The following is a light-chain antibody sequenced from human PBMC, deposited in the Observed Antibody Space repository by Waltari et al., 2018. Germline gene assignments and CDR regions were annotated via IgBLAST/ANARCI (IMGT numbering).Light chain of an antibody. Sequence: EIVMTQSPATLSVSPGERVTLSCRASQSVNINLPWYQQKPGQAPRVLIDDASSRATGIPARFSDSGSGTEFTLTISSLQSEDSAVYYCHQSNKWPLTFGGGTRVEIK. CDR2: DAS. J-gene: IGKJ4*01. CDR3: HQSNKWPLT. CDR1: QSVNIN. V-gene: IGKV3-15*01.